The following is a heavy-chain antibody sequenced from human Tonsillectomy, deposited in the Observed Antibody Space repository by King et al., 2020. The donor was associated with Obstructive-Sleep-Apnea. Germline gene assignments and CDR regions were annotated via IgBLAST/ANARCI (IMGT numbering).Heavy chain of an antibody. V-gene: IGHV3-23*04. CDR3: AKLWGIAVAGDFDY. Sequence: VQLVESGRGLVQPGGSLRVSCAASGFSFSSLAMTWVRQAPGKGLEWVSTIGGSGGDTYYADSVKGRFTISRDNSKKTLYLQMNSLRAEDTAVYYCAKLWGIAVAGDFDYWGQGTLVTVSS. D-gene: IGHD6-19*01. CDR1: GFSFSSLA. J-gene: IGHJ4*02. CDR2: IGGSGGDT.